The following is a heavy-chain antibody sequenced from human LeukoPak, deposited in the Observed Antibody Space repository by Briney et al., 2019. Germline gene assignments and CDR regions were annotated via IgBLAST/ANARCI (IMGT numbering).Heavy chain of an antibody. D-gene: IGHD3-3*01. Sequence: GGSLRLSCAASGFSFSDNYMSWIRQAPGKGLEWISYSSSGGSTIYYADSVKGRFTISRDNAKDSLYLQMNSLRAEDTAVYYCARANDFWSGYPFDYWGQGTLVTVSS. CDR3: ARANDFWSGYPFDY. J-gene: IGHJ4*02. V-gene: IGHV3-11*04. CDR1: GFSFSDNY. CDR2: SSSGGSTI.